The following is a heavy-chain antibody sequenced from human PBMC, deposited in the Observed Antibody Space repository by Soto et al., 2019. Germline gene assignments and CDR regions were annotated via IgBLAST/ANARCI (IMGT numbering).Heavy chain of an antibody. D-gene: IGHD1-26*01. CDR2: IYYSGST. V-gene: IGHV4-39*01. CDR3: ARHQYSGSYGDY. Sequence: QLQLQESGPGLVKPSETLSLTCTVSGGSISSSSYYWGWIRQPPGKGLEWIGSIYYSGSTYYNPSLKSRVTISVDTSKNQFSLKLSSVTAADTAVYYCARHQYSGSYGDYWGQGTLVTVSS. J-gene: IGHJ4*02. CDR1: GGSISSSSYY.